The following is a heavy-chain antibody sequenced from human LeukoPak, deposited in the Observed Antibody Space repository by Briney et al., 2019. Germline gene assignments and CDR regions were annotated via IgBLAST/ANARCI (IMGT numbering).Heavy chain of an antibody. CDR3: ARRGGNYADY. J-gene: IGHJ4*02. Sequence: SETLSLTCTVSGGSISSYYWSWIRQPPGKGLEWIGYIYYSGSTNYNPSLKSRVTISVDTSKNQFSLKLSSVTAADTAVYYCARRGGNYADYWGQGTLVTVSS. V-gene: IGHV4-59*01. CDR2: IYYSGST. CDR1: GGSISSYY. D-gene: IGHD1-26*01.